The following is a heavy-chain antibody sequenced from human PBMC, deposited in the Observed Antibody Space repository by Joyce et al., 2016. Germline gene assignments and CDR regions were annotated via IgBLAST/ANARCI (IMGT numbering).Heavy chain of an antibody. CDR2: ITPIIGTV. Sequence: QVQLVQSGTEVKKPGSSVQVSCKASGGAFGSYTITWLRQAPGQGPEWMRGITPIIGTVKYTQKFQGRVKITADESTNTAYVELSRLRSEDTAVYYCARGHDWYAAWGQGSLVTVSS. CDR3: ARGHDWYAA. CDR1: GGAFGSYT. D-gene: IGHD3-9*01. J-gene: IGHJ5*02. V-gene: IGHV1-69*12.